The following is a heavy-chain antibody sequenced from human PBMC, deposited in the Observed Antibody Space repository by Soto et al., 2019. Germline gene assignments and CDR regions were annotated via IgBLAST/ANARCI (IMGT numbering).Heavy chain of an antibody. J-gene: IGHJ2*01. V-gene: IGHV3-23*01. CDR2: ISGSGART. D-gene: IGHD3-10*01. Sequence: VRQALGKGLEWVSVISGSGARTYDADSVKARFTRSRDNVKNTLYLRINSLRAEDTAVYYCAKRFLILMVLVFFQAEDGIRYL. CDR3: AKRFLILMVLVFFQAEDGIRYL.